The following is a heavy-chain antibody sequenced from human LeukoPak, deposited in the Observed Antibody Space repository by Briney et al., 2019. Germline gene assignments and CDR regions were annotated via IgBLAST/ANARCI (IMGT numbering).Heavy chain of an antibody. CDR1: GYTFTSYG. V-gene: IGHV1-18*01. Sequence: GASVKVCCKASGYTFTSYGISWVRQAPGQGVEWMGWISAYNGNTNYAQKPQGRVTMTTDTSTSTAYMELRSLRSDDTAVYYCALGYYDSSGYYSDYWGQGTLVTVSS. CDR3: ALGYYDSSGYYSDY. D-gene: IGHD3-22*01. CDR2: ISAYNGNT. J-gene: IGHJ4*02.